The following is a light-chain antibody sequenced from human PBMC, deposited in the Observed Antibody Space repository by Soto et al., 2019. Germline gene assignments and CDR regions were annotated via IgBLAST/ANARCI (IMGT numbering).Light chain of an antibody. CDR2: KAS. J-gene: IGKJ2*01. CDR1: QSISNW. V-gene: IGKV1-5*03. CDR3: QQYNSYSPDT. Sequence: DIPMTQSPSTLSASVGDRVTITCRASQSISNWLAWYQQKPGKAPKLLIYKASSLESGVPSRFSGSGSGTEFTLTISSLQPDDFATYYCQQYNSYSPDTFGQGTILEIK.